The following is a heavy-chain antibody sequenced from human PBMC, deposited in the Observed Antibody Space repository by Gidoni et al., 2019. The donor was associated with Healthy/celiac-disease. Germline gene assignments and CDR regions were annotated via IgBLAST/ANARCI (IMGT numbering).Heavy chain of an antibody. Sequence: EVQLVESGGGLVKPGGSLRLSCAASGFTFSSYSMNWVRQAPGKGLEWVSSISSSSYIYYADSVKGRFTISRDNAKNSLYLQMNSLRAEDTAVYYCASPYDFWSGYYIKAPLDVWGQGTTVTVSS. CDR1: GFTFSSYS. V-gene: IGHV3-21*01. D-gene: IGHD3-3*01. CDR3: ASPYDFWSGYYIKAPLDV. J-gene: IGHJ6*02. CDR2: ISSSSYI.